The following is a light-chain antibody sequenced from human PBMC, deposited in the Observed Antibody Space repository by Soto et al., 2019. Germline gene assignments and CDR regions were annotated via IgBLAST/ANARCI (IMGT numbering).Light chain of an antibody. J-gene: IGKJ4*01. V-gene: IGKV1-39*01. CDR3: QQSYNTPPLT. CDR1: QTISDY. CDR2: SAS. Sequence: DIQMTQSPSSLSASVGDRVTITCRAGQTISDYLNWYQHKPGKAPKLLIYSASTLRSGVPSRFSGSGSGTDFTLTISSLQPEDFATYYCQQSYNTPPLTFGGGTRVEIK.